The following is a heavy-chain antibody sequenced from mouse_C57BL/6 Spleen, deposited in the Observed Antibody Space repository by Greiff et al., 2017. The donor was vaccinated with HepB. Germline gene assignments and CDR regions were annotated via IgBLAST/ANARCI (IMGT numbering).Heavy chain of an antibody. J-gene: IGHJ4*01. CDR1: GYTFTSYW. V-gene: IGHV1-64*01. Sequence: VQLHQSGAELVKPGASVKLSCKASGYTFTSYWMHWVKQRPGQGLEWIGMIHPNSGSTNYNEKFKSKDTLTVDKSSSTVYMQLSSLTSEDSAVYYCGGDYAMDYWGQGTSVTVSS. CDR3: GGDYAMDY. CDR2: IHPNSGST.